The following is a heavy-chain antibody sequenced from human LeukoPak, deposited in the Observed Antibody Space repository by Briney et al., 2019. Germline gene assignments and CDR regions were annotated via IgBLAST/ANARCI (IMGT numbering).Heavy chain of an antibody. CDR3: AQASGRVVGTFDF. D-gene: IGHD2-21*01. Sequence: GGTLRLSCAASVFTFSSYSMNWVRQAPGKGLEWVSSISSSGIYIYYADSVKGRFTISRDNAKNSLYLQMNSLRAEDTGVYYCAQASGRVVGTFDFWGQGTLVTVSS. CDR2: ISSSGIYI. J-gene: IGHJ4*02. V-gene: IGHV3-21*01. CDR1: VFTFSSYS.